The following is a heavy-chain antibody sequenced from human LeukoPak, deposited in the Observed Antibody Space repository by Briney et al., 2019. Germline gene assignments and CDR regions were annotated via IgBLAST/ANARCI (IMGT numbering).Heavy chain of an antibody. Sequence: SQTLSLTCTVSGGSISSGSYYWSWIRQPAGKGLEWIGRIYSSGSTNYNPSLKSRVTISVDTSKDQFSVKLSSVTAADTAVYYCARFFSTMVDYWGQGTLVTVSS. V-gene: IGHV4-61*02. CDR2: IYSSGST. CDR1: GGSISSGSYY. D-gene: IGHD4/OR15-4a*01. CDR3: ARFFSTMVDY. J-gene: IGHJ4*02.